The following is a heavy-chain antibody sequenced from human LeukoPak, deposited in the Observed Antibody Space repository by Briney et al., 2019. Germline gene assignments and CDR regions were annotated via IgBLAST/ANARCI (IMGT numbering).Heavy chain of an antibody. Sequence: PGRSLRLSCTASGFTFSNYAMHWVRQAPGKGLEWVAVISFDGDVTEYVDSVKGRFTISRDESRSTLYLQMNTLRIEDTALYFCARGPPFGEPIGGYFDCWGQGSLVTVSS. CDR3: ARGPPFGEPIGGYFDC. D-gene: IGHD3-10*01. V-gene: IGHV3-30-3*01. CDR2: ISFDGDVT. CDR1: GFTFSNYA. J-gene: IGHJ4*02.